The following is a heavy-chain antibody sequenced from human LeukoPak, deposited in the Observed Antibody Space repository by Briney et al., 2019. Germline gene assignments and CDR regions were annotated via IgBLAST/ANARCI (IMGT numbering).Heavy chain of an antibody. J-gene: IGHJ5*02. CDR3: AIENYYDSSGYYR. V-gene: IGHV1-18*01. CDR1: GYTFTSYG. CDR2: ISAYNGNT. Sequence: AASVKVSCKASGYTFTSYGISWVRQAPGQGLEWMGWISAYNGNTNYAQKLQGRVTMTTDTSTSTAYMELRRLRSDDTAVYSCAIENYYDSSGYYRWGQGTLVTVSS. D-gene: IGHD3-22*01.